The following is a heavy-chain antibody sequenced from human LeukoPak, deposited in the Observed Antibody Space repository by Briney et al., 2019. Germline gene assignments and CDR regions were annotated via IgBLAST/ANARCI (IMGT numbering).Heavy chain of an antibody. J-gene: IGHJ4*02. Sequence: SETLSLTCAVYGGSFSPYYWSWIRQPPGKGLEWIGEINHSGSTNYNPPLKSRVTISVDTSKNQFSLRLSSVTAADTAVYYCARGGFYCGGDCYVDYWGQGTLVTVSS. V-gene: IGHV4-34*01. CDR2: INHSGST. D-gene: IGHD2-21*02. CDR3: ARGGFYCGGDCYVDY. CDR1: GGSFSPYY.